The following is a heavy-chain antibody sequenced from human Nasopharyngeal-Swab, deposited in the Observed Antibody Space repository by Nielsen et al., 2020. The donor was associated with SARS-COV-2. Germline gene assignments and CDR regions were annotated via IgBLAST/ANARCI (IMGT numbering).Heavy chain of an antibody. CDR3: ARVGAAAGRGENYYYYYGMDV. D-gene: IGHD6-13*01. J-gene: IGHJ6*02. Sequence: SETLSLTCTVSDGSISTYYWSWIRQPPGKGLEWIGYIYYSGSTNYNPSLKSRVTISVDTSKNQFSLQLSSVTAADTAVYYCARVGAAAGRGENYYYYYGMDVWGQGTTVTVSS. CDR2: IYYSGST. CDR1: DGSISTYY. V-gene: IGHV4-59*01.